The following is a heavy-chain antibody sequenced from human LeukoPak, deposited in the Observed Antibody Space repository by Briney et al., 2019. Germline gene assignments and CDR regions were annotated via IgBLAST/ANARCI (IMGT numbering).Heavy chain of an antibody. V-gene: IGHV1-2*02. CDR1: GYRFSGYF. Sequence: GASVKVSCKASGYRFSGYFIHWVRQAPGQGLEWMGWSKPDTGRTNYARKFQGRVTMTSDTSVSAASMELSGLRPDDTALYYCARLIIGATRGLDYWGQGPLVTVSS. CDR3: ARLIIGATRGLDY. D-gene: IGHD5-12*01. CDR2: SKPDTGRT. J-gene: IGHJ4*02.